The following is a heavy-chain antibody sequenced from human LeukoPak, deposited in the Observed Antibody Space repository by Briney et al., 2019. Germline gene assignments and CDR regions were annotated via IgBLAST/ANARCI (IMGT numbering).Heavy chain of an antibody. J-gene: IGHJ5*02. CDR2: INPNSGGT. Sequence: ASVKVSCKASGYTFTGYYVHWVRQAPGQGLEWMGWINPNSGGTNYAQKFQGWVTMTRDTSISTAYMELSRLRSDDTAVYYCARSLSLILTGARENWFDPWGQGTLVTVSS. D-gene: IGHD3-9*01. V-gene: IGHV1-2*04. CDR1: GYTFTGYY. CDR3: ARSLSLILTGARENWFDP.